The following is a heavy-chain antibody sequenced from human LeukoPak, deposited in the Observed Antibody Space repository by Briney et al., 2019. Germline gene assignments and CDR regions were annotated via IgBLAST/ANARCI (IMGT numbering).Heavy chain of an antibody. J-gene: IGHJ6*02. V-gene: IGHV1-2*02. Sequence: ASVKVSCKASGYTFTGYYMHWVRQAPGQGLEWMGWINPNSGGTNYAQKFQGRVTMTRDTSISTAYMELSRLRSDDTAVYYCARDSPAMITFGGAIYYYYGMDVWGQGTTVTVSS. CDR1: GYTFTGYY. D-gene: IGHD3-16*01. CDR2: INPNSGGT. CDR3: ARDSPAMITFGGAIYYYYGMDV.